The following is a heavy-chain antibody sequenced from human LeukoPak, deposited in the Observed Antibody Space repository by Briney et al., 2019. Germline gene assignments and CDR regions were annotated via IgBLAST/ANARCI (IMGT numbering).Heavy chain of an antibody. D-gene: IGHD1-26*01. CDR2: ISGSGGST. CDR3: ATSSGSRFGY. V-gene: IGHV3-23*01. Sequence: GGSLRLSCAASEFTFSSYSMNWVRQAPGKGLEWVSAISGSGGSTYYADSVKGRFTISRDDSKNTLYLQMNSLRAEDTAVYYCATSSGSRFGYWGQGTLVTVSS. CDR1: EFTFSSYS. J-gene: IGHJ4*02.